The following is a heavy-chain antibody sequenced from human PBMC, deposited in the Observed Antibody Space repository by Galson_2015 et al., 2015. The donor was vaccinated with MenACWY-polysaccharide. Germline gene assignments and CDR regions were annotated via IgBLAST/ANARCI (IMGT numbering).Heavy chain of an antibody. J-gene: IGHJ5*02. CDR3: AKDSTDFWSVAGRFDH. D-gene: IGHD3-3*01. CDR1: GFTFTSYA. V-gene: IGHV3-23*01. CDR2: IRSSGTNT. Sequence: SPRLSCAASGFTFTSYAMSWVRQAPGKGLEWVSAIRSSGTNTYYADSVKGRFTISRDNSKNTLYLQMNRLRAEDTAVYYCAKDSTDFWSVAGRFDHWGQGTLVTVSS.